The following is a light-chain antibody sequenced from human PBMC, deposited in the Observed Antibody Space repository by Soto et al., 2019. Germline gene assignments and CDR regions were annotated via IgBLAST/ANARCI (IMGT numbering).Light chain of an antibody. J-gene: IGLJ2*01. V-gene: IGLV4-60*02. Sequence: QSVLTQSSSASASLGSSVNLTCTLSSWHSSYIIAWHQQQPGKAPRYLMKLEGSGSYNKGSGVPDRFSGSSSGADRYLTISNLQFEDEADYYCETWDSDTRVFGGGTKLTVL. CDR2: LEGSGSY. CDR3: ETWDSDTRV. CDR1: SWHSSYI.